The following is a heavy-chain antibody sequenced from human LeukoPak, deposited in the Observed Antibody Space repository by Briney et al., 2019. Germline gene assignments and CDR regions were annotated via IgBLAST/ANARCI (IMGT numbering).Heavy chain of an antibody. CDR1: GGSISSYY. CDR2: IYYSGST. J-gene: IGHJ4*02. V-gene: IGHV4-59*01. Sequence: SETLSLTCTVSGGSISSYYWSWIRQPPGKGLEWIGYIYYSGSTNYNPSLKSRVTISVDTSKNQFSLKLTSLTAADTAVYCCARAGVSSGYWSLWGQGTLVTVSS. D-gene: IGHD3-22*01. CDR3: ARAGVSSGYWSL.